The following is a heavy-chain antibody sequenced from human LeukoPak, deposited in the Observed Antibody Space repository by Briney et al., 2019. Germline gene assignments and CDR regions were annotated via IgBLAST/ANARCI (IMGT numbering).Heavy chain of an antibody. CDR1: GGSISSSSYY. V-gene: IGHV4-39*01. CDR3: ARQEPYYYGSGSFDY. Sequence: PSETLSHTCTVSGGSISSSSYYWGWIRQPPGKGLEWIGSIYYSGSTYYNPSLKSRVTISVDTSKNQFSLKLSSVTAADTAVYYCARQEPYYYGSGSFDYWGQGTLVTVSS. J-gene: IGHJ4*02. D-gene: IGHD3-10*01. CDR2: IYYSGST.